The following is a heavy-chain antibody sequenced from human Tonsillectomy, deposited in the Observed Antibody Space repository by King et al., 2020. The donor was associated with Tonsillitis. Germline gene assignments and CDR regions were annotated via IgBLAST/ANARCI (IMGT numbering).Heavy chain of an antibody. Sequence: VQLVESGSELKKPGASVKVSCKASGYTFTRYTMNWVRQAPGQGLEWMGWINTNTGNPTYAQGFTGRFVFSLDTSVSTAYLQISSLQAEDTAVYYCARDTFDYDILSGYYIGRAEPDRYYYYYYGMDVWGQGTTVTVSS. CDR2: INTNTGNP. J-gene: IGHJ6*02. CDR3: ARDTFDYDILSGYYIGRAEPDRYYYYYYGMDV. CDR1: GYTFTRYT. D-gene: IGHD3-9*01. V-gene: IGHV7-4-1*02.